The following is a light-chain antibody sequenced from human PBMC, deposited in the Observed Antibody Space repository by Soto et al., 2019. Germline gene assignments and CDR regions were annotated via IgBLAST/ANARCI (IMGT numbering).Light chain of an antibody. Sequence: DIQMTQSPSTLSASVGDRGTITGRARQSISSCMAWYQQKPGKAPKLLIYKPSTLESGVPARFSGSSSGTEFTLTISSLQPDDFATYYFQQYNGYGAWTFGQGTKVDIK. J-gene: IGKJ1*01. CDR2: KPS. CDR1: QSISSC. CDR3: QQYNGYGAWT. V-gene: IGKV1-5*03.